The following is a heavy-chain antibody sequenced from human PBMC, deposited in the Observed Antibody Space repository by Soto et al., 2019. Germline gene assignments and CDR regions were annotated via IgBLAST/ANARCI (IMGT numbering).Heavy chain of an antibody. V-gene: IGHV1-18*01. CDR3: ARLSGSSTVYYCFNGMDG. Sequence: QVQLVQSGSEVKKPGASVKVSCKASGYTFTIYGIRWVRQAPGKGLEWLGWISANNRNTKYAQKLQGRGTMTPDTSTSTAYMELRSVRSDDTAVYYCARLSGSSTVYYCFNGMDGCGQGTTGTVST. CDR1: GYTFTIYG. CDR2: ISANNRNT. D-gene: IGHD6-6*01. J-gene: IGHJ6*01.